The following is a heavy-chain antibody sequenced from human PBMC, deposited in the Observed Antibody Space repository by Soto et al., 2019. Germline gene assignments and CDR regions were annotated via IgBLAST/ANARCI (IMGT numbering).Heavy chain of an antibody. Sequence: PSETLSLTCTVSGGSVGSGSYYWSWIRQPPGKGLEWIGYIYYSGSTNYNPSLKSRVTISVDTSKNQFSLKLSSVTAADTAVYYCARDSGCSGGSCSTDYWGQGTLVTVSS. V-gene: IGHV4-61*01. J-gene: IGHJ4*02. CDR3: ARDSGCSGGSCSTDY. CDR1: GGSVGSGSYY. CDR2: IYYSGST. D-gene: IGHD2-15*01.